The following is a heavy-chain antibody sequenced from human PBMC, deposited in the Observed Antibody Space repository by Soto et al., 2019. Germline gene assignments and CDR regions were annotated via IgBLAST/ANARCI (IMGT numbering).Heavy chain of an antibody. CDR3: ARKDGWNCSGGSCEGPAFDI. D-gene: IGHD2-15*01. J-gene: IGHJ3*02. V-gene: IGHV1-18*01. CDR1: GYTFTIYG. Sequence: ASVKVSCKASGYTFTIYGISWVRQAPGQGLEWMGWISAYNGNTNYAQKLQGRVTMTTDTSTSTAYMELRSLRSDDTAVYYCARKDGWNCSGGSCEGPAFDIWGQGTMVTVSS. CDR2: ISAYNGNT.